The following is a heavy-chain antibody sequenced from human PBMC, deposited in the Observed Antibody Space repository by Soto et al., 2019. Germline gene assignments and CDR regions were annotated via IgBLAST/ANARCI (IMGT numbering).Heavy chain of an antibody. V-gene: IGHV2-5*02. CDR3: VHSRCGGDCLRSYSSHYYYGMDV. CDR2: IYWDGDK. CDR1: GFSLNTGGLG. J-gene: IGHJ6*02. D-gene: IGHD2-21*02. Sequence: SGPTLVNPTQTLTLTCTFSGFSLNTGGLGVGWIRQPPGKALERLALIYWDGDKRYSPSLQSRLSITKDTSNNQVVLTMTNMDLVDTATYYCVHSRCGGDCLRSYSSHYYYGMDVWGQGNTVTVSS.